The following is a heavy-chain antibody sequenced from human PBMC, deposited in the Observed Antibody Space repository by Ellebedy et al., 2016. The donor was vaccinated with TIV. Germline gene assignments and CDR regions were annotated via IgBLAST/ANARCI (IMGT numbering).Heavy chain of an antibody. Sequence: PGGSLRLSCEASGFTFSNYNMIWVRQAPGKGLEWVSAISSSITNISYADSVKGRFTISRDNTKNSLYLEMNSLRAEDTAVYYCVRGDYYDSSEFQDWGQGTQVIVSS. V-gene: IGHV3-21*01. CDR2: ISSSITNI. D-gene: IGHD3-22*01. CDR1: GFTFSNYN. CDR3: VRGDYYDSSEFQD. J-gene: IGHJ1*01.